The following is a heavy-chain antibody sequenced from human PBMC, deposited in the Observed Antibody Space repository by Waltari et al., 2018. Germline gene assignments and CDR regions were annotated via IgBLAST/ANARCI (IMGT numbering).Heavy chain of an antibody. D-gene: IGHD2-2*01. CDR1: GGTFSSYT. J-gene: IGHJ4*02. Sequence: QVQLVQSGAEVMKPGSSVKVSCKASGGTFSSYTFSWVRQAPGQGLEWMGRIIPILGITNYAQKFQGRVTITADKSTSTAYMELSSLRSEDTAVYYCARNGGEDIVVVPAAMGFDYWGQGTLVTVSS. CDR2: IIPILGIT. CDR3: ARNGGEDIVVVPAAMGFDY. V-gene: IGHV1-69*02.